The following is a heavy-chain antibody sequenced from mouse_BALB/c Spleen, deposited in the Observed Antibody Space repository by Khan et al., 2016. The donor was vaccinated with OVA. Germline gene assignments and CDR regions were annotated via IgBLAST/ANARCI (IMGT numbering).Heavy chain of an antibody. V-gene: IGHV5-6-4*01. CDR1: GFSFTTYT. J-gene: IGHJ1*01. D-gene: IGHD2-1*01. CDR3: TRDGNYAHWYFDV. CDR2: INSGSTYT. Sequence: EVELVESGGGLVRPGGSLKLSCAASGFSFTTYTMSWVRQTPEKRLEWVATINSGSTYTYYPDSVTGRFTISRDNAKYTLDLQMSRLKSEDTAMYYCTRDGNYAHWYFDVWGAGTTVTVSS.